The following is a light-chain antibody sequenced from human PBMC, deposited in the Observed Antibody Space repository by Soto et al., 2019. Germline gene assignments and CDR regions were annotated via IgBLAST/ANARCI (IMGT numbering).Light chain of an antibody. J-gene: IGLJ2*01. CDR2: DVR. CDR1: SSDVGGYNY. V-gene: IGLV2-14*01. Sequence: QSALTQPASVSGSPGQSITISCTGTSSDVGGYNYVSWYQQHPGKAPKLMIYDVRNRPSGVSNRFSGSKSGNTASLTISGRQAEDEADDYYSSYTSSSTLDVVFGGGTKLTVL. CDR3: SSYTSSSTLDVV.